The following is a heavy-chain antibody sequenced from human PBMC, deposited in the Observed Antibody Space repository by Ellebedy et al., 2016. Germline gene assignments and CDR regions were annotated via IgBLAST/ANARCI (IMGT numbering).Heavy chain of an antibody. CDR1: GGSISSGDYY. V-gene: IGHV4-30-4*01. CDR3: ARVSLHDYGDYTSAPVDY. D-gene: IGHD4-17*01. CDR2: IYYSGST. J-gene: IGHJ4*02. Sequence: SETLSLTCTVSGGSISSGDYYWSWIRQPPGKGLEWIGYIYYSGSTYYNPSLKSRVTISVDTSKNQFSLKLSSVTAADTAVYYCARVSLHDYGDYTSAPVDYWGQGTLVTVSS.